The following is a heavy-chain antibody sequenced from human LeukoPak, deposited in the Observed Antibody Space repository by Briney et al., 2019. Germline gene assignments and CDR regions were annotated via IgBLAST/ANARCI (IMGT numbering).Heavy chain of an antibody. CDR3: AKVPYGERYYYYMDV. CDR2: ISGSGGST. D-gene: IGHD4-17*01. J-gene: IGHJ6*03. Sequence: GGSLRLSCAASGFTFSSYAMSWVRQAPGKGLEWVSAISGSGGSTYYADSVKGRFTISRDNSKNTLYLQMNSLRAEDTAVYYCAKVPYGERYYYYMDVWGKGTTVTVSS. CDR1: GFTFSSYA. V-gene: IGHV3-23*01.